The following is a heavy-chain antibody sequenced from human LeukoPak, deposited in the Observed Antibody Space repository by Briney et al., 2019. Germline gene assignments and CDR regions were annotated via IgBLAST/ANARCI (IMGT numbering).Heavy chain of an antibody. CDR3: ARGRVGATAWFDP. J-gene: IGHJ5*02. CDR2: ISAYNGNT. D-gene: IGHD1-26*01. Sequence: GASVKVSCTASGYTFTSYGISWVRQAPGQELEWMGWISAYNGNTNYAQKLQGRGTMTADTSTSTAYMELRSLRSDDTAVYYCARGRVGATAWFDPWGQGTLVTVSS. V-gene: IGHV1-18*01. CDR1: GYTFTSYG.